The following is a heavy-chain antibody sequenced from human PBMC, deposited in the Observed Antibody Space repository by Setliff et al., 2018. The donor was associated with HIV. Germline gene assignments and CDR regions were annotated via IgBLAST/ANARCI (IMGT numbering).Heavy chain of an antibody. J-gene: IGHJ4*02. D-gene: IGHD2-15*01. CDR3: ARDRGGSWTFDH. CDR2: INPNEIMA. V-gene: IGHV1-46*01. Sequence: ASVKVSCKASGYTFSSYGFNWVRQAPGQGLEWMGFINPNEIMAHYAQKFQDRVALTRDTSTGTVYMELRSLRSEDTAVYYCARDRGGSWTFDHWGQGTLVTVSS. CDR1: GYTFSSYG.